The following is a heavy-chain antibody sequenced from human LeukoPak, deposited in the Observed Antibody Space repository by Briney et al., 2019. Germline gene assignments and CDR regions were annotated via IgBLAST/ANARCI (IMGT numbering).Heavy chain of an antibody. J-gene: IGHJ4*02. Sequence: SETLSLTCTVSGGSISGYYWSWIRQPPGKGLEWIGYIYYSGSTNYNPSLKSRVTISVDTSKNQFSLKLSSVTAADTAVYYCAREYCSSTSCYAAFDYWGQGTLVTVSS. CDR1: GGSISGYY. CDR2: IYYSGST. CDR3: AREYCSSTSCYAAFDY. V-gene: IGHV4-59*01. D-gene: IGHD2-2*01.